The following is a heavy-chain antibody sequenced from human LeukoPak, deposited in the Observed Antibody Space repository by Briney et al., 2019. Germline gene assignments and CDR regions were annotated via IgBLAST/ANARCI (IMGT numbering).Heavy chain of an antibody. CDR3: ARSDSGYCSSTSCYAFDI. D-gene: IGHD2-2*01. V-gene: IGHV4-61*02. J-gene: IGHJ3*02. CDR1: GGSISSGSYY. CDR2: IYTSGST. Sequence: SETLSLTCTVSGGSISSGSYYWSWIRQPAGKGLEWIGRIYTSGSTNYNPSLKSRVTISVDTSKNQFSLKLSSVTAADTAVYYCARSDSGYCSSTSCYAFDIWGQGTMVTVSS.